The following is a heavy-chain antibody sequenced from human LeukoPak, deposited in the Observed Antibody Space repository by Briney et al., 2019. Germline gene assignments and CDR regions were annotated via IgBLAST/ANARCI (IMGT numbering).Heavy chain of an antibody. V-gene: IGHV1-69*06. D-gene: IGHD3-22*01. J-gene: IGHJ3*02. CDR3: ARAKGYFDTSGQTAALDAFDI. CDR1: GGTFSSYA. Sequence: SVKVSCKASGGTFSSYAISWVRQAPGQGLEWMGGIIPIFGTANYAQKFQGRVTITADKSTSTAYMELSSLRSEDTAVYYCARAKGYFDTSGQTAALDAFDIWGQGTMVTVSS. CDR2: IIPIFGTA.